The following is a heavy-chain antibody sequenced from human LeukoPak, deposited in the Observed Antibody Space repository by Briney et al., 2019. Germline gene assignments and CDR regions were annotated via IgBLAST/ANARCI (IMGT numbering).Heavy chain of an antibody. D-gene: IGHD6-19*01. CDR2: IYYSGST. CDR3: ARVYSSGWYLIPAKYYFDY. Sequence: PSETLSLTCTVSGGSISSYYWSWIRQPPGKGLEWIGYIYYSGSTNYNPSLKSRVTISVDTSKNQFSLKLSSVTAADTAVYYCARVYSSGWYLIPAKYYFDYWGQGTLVTVSS. V-gene: IGHV4-59*01. CDR1: GGSISSYY. J-gene: IGHJ4*02.